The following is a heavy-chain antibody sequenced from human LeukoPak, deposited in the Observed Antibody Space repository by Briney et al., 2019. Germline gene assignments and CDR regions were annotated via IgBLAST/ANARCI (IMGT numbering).Heavy chain of an antibody. CDR3: TRDQMNY. CDR2: IFSNGDT. CDR1: EFTVSRNY. J-gene: IGHJ4*02. D-gene: IGHD5-24*01. Sequence: PGGSLRLSCTASEFTVSRNYMLWVRQAPGKGLGWVPLIFSNGDTHYADSVKGRFTISRDTSKNTVSLQMNSLRVEDTAMYYCTRDQMNYWGQGTLVTVSS. V-gene: IGHV3-53*01.